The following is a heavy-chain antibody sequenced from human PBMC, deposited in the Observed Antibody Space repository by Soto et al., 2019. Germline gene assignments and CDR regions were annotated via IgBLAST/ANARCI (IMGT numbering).Heavy chain of an antibody. V-gene: IGHV3-23*01. CDR1: GFTVSSTNY. CDR3: AKRDQFTDHFDC. CDR2: ISGSGGGT. J-gene: IGHJ4*02. Sequence: PGGSLRLSCVVSGFTVSSTNYMNWVRQAPGKGLEWVSGISGSGGGTYYADSVQGRFTISRDNFKNTLYLQMNSLRAEDTAVYYCAKRDQFTDHFDCWGQGTLVTVSS. D-gene: IGHD3-16*01.